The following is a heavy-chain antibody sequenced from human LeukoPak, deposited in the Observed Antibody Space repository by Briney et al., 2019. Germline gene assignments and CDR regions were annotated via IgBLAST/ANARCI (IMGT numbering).Heavy chain of an antibody. V-gene: IGHV3-15*01. Sequence: PGGSLRLSCAASGFTFSNAWMSWVRQAPGKGLECVGRIKSRTDGGTTDYAAPVKGKFTISRDDSRNTLYLQMNSLKTEDTAVYYCTKGAAGHWGQGTLVTVSS. CDR3: TKGAAGH. D-gene: IGHD6-13*01. CDR2: IKSRTDGGTT. J-gene: IGHJ4*02. CDR1: GFTFSNAW.